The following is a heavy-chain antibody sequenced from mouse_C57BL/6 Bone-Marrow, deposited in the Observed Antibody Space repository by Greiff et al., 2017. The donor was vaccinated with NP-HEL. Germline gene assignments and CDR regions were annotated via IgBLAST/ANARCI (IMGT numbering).Heavy chain of an antibody. Sequence: QVQLQQPGAELVMPGASVKLSCKASGYTFTSYWLHWVKQRPGQGLEWIGEIDPSDSYTNYNQKFKGKSTLTVDKYSSTAYMQLSSLTSEDSAVYYCARSSYDYDGFAYWGQGTLVTVSA. J-gene: IGHJ3*01. CDR1: GYTFTSYW. CDR3: ARSSYDYDGFAY. V-gene: IGHV1-69*01. D-gene: IGHD2-4*01. CDR2: IDPSDSYT.